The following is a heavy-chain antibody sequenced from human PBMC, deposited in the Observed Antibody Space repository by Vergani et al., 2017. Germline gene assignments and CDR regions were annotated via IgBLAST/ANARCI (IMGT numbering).Heavy chain of an antibody. CDR1: GFTFSSYS. CDR3: AKDRYYDFWSGGNWFDP. D-gene: IGHD3-3*01. J-gene: IGHJ5*02. CDR2: ISGSGGST. Sequence: VQLVESGGGLVKPGGSLRLSCAASGFTFSSYSMNWVRQAPGKGLEWVSAISGSGGSTYYADSVKGRFTISRDNSKNTLYLQMNSLRAEDTAVYYCAKDRYYDFWSGGNWFDPWGQGTLVTVSS. V-gene: IGHV3-23*04.